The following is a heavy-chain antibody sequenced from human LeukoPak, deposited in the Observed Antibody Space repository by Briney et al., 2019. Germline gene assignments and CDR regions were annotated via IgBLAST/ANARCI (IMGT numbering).Heavy chain of an antibody. CDR2: ISWNSGSI. V-gene: IGHV3-9*01. J-gene: IGHJ6*04. Sequence: PGGSLRLSCAASGFTFDDYAMHWVRQAPGKGLEWVSGISWNSGSIVYADSVKGRFTISRDNAKNSLYLQMNSLRAEDTAVYYCARAARDCSGGSCYSAFMDVWGKGTTVTVSS. CDR3: ARAARDCSGGSCYSAFMDV. D-gene: IGHD2-15*01. CDR1: GFTFDDYA.